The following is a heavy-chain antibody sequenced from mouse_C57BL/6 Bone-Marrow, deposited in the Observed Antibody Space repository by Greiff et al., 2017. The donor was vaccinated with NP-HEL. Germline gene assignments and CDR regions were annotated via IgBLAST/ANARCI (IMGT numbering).Heavy chain of an antibody. D-gene: IGHD1-1*01. CDR3: AREGDYGSIYAMDY. CDR1: GYTFTSYW. Sequence: QVQLQQPGAELVMPGASVKLSCKASGYTFTSYWMHWVKQRPGQGLEWIGALDPSDSYTNYNQKFKGKSTLTVDKSSSTAYMQLSSLTSEDSAVYYCAREGDYGSIYAMDYWGQGTSVTVSS. V-gene: IGHV1-69*01. CDR2: LDPSDSYT. J-gene: IGHJ4*01.